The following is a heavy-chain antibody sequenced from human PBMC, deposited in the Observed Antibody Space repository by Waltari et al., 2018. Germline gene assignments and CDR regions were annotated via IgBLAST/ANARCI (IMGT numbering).Heavy chain of an antibody. V-gene: IGHV4-31*03. J-gene: IGHJ3*02. Sequence: QVQLQESGPGLVKPSQTLSLTCTVSGGSISSGGYYWRWIRQHPGKGLEWIGYIYHSGSTYYNPSLKSRVTISVDRSKNQFSLKLSSVTAADTAVYYCARDLERGAFDIWGQGTMVTVSS. CDR1: GGSISSGGYY. CDR3: ARDLERGAFDI. CDR2: IYHSGST.